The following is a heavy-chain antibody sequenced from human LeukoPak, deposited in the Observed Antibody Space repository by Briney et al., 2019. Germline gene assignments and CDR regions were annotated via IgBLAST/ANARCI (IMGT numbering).Heavy chain of an antibody. CDR2: ISYIGRP. Sequence: ADPLPLPCTVSGGSIGRHYGPCIRPPPGKGLEWIGYISYIGRPNHNPSLKSPVTISVDTYKNHFSLSLSSVCAVDTAVYFCARDATTETKGLDMWGQGTLVTVFS. CDR1: GGSIGRHY. J-gene: IGHJ3*02. D-gene: IGHD4-17*01. CDR3: ARDATTETKGLDM. V-gene: IGHV4-59*11.